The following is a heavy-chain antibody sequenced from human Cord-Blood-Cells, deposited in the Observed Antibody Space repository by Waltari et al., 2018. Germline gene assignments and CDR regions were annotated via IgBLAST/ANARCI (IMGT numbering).Heavy chain of an antibody. CDR1: GYSISSGYY. CDR2: IYHSGST. Sequence: QVQLQESGPGLVKPSETLSLTCAVPGYSISSGYYWGWIRQPPGKGLEWIGSIYHSGSTYYNPSLKSRVTISVDTSKNQFSLKLSSVTAADTAVYYCASLDYWGQGTLVTVSS. CDR3: ASLDY. J-gene: IGHJ4*02. V-gene: IGHV4-38-2*01.